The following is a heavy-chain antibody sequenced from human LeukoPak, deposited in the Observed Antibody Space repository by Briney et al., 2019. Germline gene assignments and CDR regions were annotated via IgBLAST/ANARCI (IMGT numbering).Heavy chain of an antibody. J-gene: IGHJ5*02. V-gene: IGHV1-2*02. CDR2: VNPNSGGT. CDR1: GYTFTNYY. CDR3: ARDGGWVPAAIEYWFDP. Sequence: ASVKVSCKSSGYTFTNYYIHWVRQAPGQGLEWMGIVNPNSGGTNYAQKFQGRVTMTRDTSISTAYMELSRLRSDDTAVYYCARDGGWVPAAIEYWFDPWGQGTLVTVSS. D-gene: IGHD2-2*02.